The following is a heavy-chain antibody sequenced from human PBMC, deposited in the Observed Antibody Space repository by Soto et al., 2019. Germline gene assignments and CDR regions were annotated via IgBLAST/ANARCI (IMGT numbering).Heavy chain of an antibody. V-gene: IGHV1-69*13. CDR3: AREFIVVVPAATDYYYYGMDV. J-gene: IGHJ6*02. CDR1: GGTFSSYA. Sequence: SVKVSCNASGGTFSSYAISWVRQAPGQGLEWMGGIIPIFGTANYAQKFQGRVTITADESTSTAYMELSSLRSEDTAVYYCAREFIVVVPAATDYYYYGMDVWG. CDR2: IIPIFGTA. D-gene: IGHD2-2*01.